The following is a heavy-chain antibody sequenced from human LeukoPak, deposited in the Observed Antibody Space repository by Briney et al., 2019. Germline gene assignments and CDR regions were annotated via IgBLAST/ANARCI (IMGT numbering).Heavy chain of an antibody. Sequence: PSETLSLTCAVYGGSFSGYYWSWLRQPPGKGLEWIGEINHSGSTNYNPSLKSRVTISVDASKNLFALKLSSVTAADTAVYYCARDRYCSGGSCYLGWFDPWGQGTLVTVSS. V-gene: IGHV4-34*01. CDR1: GGSFSGYY. D-gene: IGHD2-15*01. J-gene: IGHJ5*02. CDR2: INHSGST. CDR3: ARDRYCSGGSCYLGWFDP.